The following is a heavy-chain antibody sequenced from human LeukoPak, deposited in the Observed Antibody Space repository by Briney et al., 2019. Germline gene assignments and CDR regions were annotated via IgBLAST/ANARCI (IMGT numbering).Heavy chain of an antibody. CDR1: GGTFSSYA. V-gene: IGHV1-46*01. CDR3: ARGGQYFDWLYDY. J-gene: IGHJ4*02. Sequence: ASVKVSCKASGGTFSSYAISWVRQAPGQGLEWMGIINPSGGSTSYAQKFQGRVTMTRDMSTSTVYMELSSLRSEDTAVYYCARGGQYFDWLYDYWGQGTLVTVSS. D-gene: IGHD3-9*01. CDR2: INPSGGST.